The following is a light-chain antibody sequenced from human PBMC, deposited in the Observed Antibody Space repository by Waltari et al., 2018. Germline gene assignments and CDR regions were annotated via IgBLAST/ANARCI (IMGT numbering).Light chain of an antibody. V-gene: IGKV3-20*01. CDR1: QTVSRSY. J-gene: IGKJ2*01. CDR2: GAS. Sequence: EIVLTQSPGALSLSPGERATLSCRASQTVSRSYLAWYLQKPGQAPRLLVYGASSRATGIPDRFSGSGSGTDFTLTINRLEPEDFAVYYCQQFASSPWTFGQGTKLEIK. CDR3: QQFASSPWT.